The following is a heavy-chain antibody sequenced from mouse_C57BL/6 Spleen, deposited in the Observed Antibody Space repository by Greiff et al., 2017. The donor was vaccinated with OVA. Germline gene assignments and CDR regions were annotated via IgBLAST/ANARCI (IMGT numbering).Heavy chain of an antibody. D-gene: IGHD2-4*01. CDR2: IDPETGGT. V-gene: IGHV1-15*01. J-gene: IGHJ4*01. CDR3: TRSRRLRRAMDY. Sequence: QVQLKESGAELVRPGASVTLSCKASGYTFTDYEMHWVKQTPVHGLEWIGAIDPETGGTAYNQKFKGKAILTADKSSSTAYMELRSLTSEDSAVYYCTRSRRLRRAMDYWGQGTSVTVSS. CDR1: GYTFTDYE.